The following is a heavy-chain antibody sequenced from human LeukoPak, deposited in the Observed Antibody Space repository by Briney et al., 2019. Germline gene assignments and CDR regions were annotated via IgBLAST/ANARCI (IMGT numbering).Heavy chain of an antibody. CDR1: GFTFSSYS. J-gene: IGHJ4*02. V-gene: IGHV3-21*01. CDR3: SRDLSGYFDY. CDR2: ISSSSSYI. D-gene: IGHD3-22*01. Sequence: KAGGSLRLSCAASGFTFSSYSMNWVRQAPGKGLEWVSSISSSSSYIYYADSVKGRFTISRGSAKNSLYLQMNSLRAEDTAVYYCSRDLSGYFDYWGQGTLVTVSS.